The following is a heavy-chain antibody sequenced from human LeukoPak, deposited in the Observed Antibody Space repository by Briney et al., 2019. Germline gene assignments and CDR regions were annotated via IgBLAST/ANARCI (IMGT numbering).Heavy chain of an antibody. CDR2: TIPILGIA. CDR3: ARDSPTPGYGDYILDY. Sequence: ASVKVSCKASGDTFSSYAISWVRQAPGQGLEWMGRTIPILGIANYAQKFQGRVTITADKSTSTAYMELSSLRSEDTAVYYCARDSPTPGYGDYILDYWGQGTLVTVSS. V-gene: IGHV1-69*04. D-gene: IGHD4-17*01. J-gene: IGHJ4*02. CDR1: GDTFSSYA.